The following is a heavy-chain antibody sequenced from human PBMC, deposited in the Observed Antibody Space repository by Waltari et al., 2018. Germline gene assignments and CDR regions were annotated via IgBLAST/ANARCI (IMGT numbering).Heavy chain of an antibody. D-gene: IGHD3-10*01. V-gene: IGHV3-15*07. CDR1: GFTFSNAW. CDR3: TTDPPYYGSGSYYPRAADY. Sequence: EVQLVESGGGLVKPGGSLRLSCAASGFTFSNAWMNWVRQAPGKGLAWVGRIKSKTDGGTTDYAAPVKGRFTISRDDSKNTLYLQMNSLKTEDTAVYYCTTDPPYYGSGSYYPRAADYWGQGTLVTVSS. CDR2: IKSKTDGGTT. J-gene: IGHJ4*02.